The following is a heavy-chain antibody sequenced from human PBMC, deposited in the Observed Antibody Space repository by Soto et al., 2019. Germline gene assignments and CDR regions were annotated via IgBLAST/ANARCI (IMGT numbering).Heavy chain of an antibody. D-gene: IGHD3-22*01. Sequence: ASVKVSCKASGYTFTSYAIGWVRQAPGQGLEWMGWISAYNGNTNYAQKLQGRVTMTTDTSTSTAYMELRNPRSDDTAVYYCARSRRPMIVVVIGLDPWGQGTLVTVSS. CDR3: ARSRRPMIVVVIGLDP. J-gene: IGHJ5*02. V-gene: IGHV1-18*01. CDR1: GYTFTSYA. CDR2: ISAYNGNT.